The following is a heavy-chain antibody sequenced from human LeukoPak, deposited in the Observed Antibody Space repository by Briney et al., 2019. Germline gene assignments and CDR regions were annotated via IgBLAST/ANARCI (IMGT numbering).Heavy chain of an antibody. CDR2: ISGSGGST. D-gene: IGHD1-26*01. CDR1: GGSISSGGYS. CDR3: ANRPGATRFNFDY. J-gene: IGHJ4*02. Sequence: LSLTCAVSGGSISSGGYSWSWVRQAPGKGLEWVSAISGSGGSTYYADSVKGRFTISRDNSKNTLYLQMNSLRAEDTAVYYCANRPGATRFNFDYWGQGTLVTVSS. V-gene: IGHV3-23*01.